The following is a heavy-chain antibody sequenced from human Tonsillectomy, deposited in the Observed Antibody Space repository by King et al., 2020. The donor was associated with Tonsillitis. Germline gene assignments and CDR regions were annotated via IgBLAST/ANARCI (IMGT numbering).Heavy chain of an antibody. CDR2: IIPIFGTA. Sequence: VQLVESGAEVKKPGSSVKVSCKASGGTFSSYAISWVRQAPGQGLEWMGGIIPIFGTANYAQKVQGRVTITADESTSTAYMELSSLRSEDTAVYYCASFLIVVVTAPYFDYWGQGTLVTVSS. V-gene: IGHV1-69*01. CDR1: GGTFSSYA. CDR3: ASFLIVVVTAPYFDY. J-gene: IGHJ4*02. D-gene: IGHD2-21*02.